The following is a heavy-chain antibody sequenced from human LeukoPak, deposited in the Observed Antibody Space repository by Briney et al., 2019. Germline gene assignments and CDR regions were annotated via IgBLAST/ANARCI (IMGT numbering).Heavy chain of an antibody. D-gene: IGHD2-8*01. CDR1: GGSISSYY. J-gene: IGHJ5*02. CDR2: IYYSGST. CDR3: ARLMVTTTANNWFDP. V-gene: IGHV4-59*01. Sequence: PSETLSPTCTVSGGSISSYYWSWIRQPPGKGLEWIGYIYYSGSTNYNPSLKSRVTISVDTSKNQFSLKLSSVTAADTAVYYCARLMVTTTANNWFDPWGQGTLVTVSS.